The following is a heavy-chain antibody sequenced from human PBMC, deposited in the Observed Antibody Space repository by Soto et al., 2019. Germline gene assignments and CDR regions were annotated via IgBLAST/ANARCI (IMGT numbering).Heavy chain of an antibody. CDR2: IIPIFGTA. V-gene: IGHV1-69*13. J-gene: IGHJ6*02. D-gene: IGHD6-19*01. CDR3: AKVRYSSPMGYYYGMDV. Sequence: ASVKVSCKAYRVALSQFIETWVRQAPGLGLEWVGGIIPIFGTANYAQKFQGRVTITADESTSTSYMEVNNLRSEDTAVYYCAKVRYSSPMGYYYGMDVWGQGTTVTVLL. CDR1: RVALSQFI.